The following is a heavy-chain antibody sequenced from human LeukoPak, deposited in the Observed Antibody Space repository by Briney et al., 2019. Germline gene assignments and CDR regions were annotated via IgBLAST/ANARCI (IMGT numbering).Heavy chain of an antibody. CDR2: IIPILGIA. J-gene: IGHJ5*02. Sequence: ASVKVSCKASGGTFSSYAISWVRQAPGQGLEWMGRIIPILGIANYAQKFQGRVTITADKSTSTAYMELRSLRSDDTAVYYCARAGFGFDPWGQGTLVTVSS. V-gene: IGHV1-69*04. CDR1: GGTFSSYA. D-gene: IGHD3-3*01. CDR3: ARAGFGFDP.